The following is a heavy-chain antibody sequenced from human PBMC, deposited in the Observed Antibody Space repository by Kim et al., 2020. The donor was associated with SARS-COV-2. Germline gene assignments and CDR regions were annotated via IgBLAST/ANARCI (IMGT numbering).Heavy chain of an antibody. Sequence: ASVKVSCKASGYTFTGYYMHWVRQAPGQGLEWMGWINPNSGGTNYAQKFQGRVTMTRDTSISTAYMELSRLRSDDTAVYYCARPTVTTQGQFWFDPWGQGTLVTVSS. D-gene: IGHD4-17*01. CDR2: INPNSGGT. V-gene: IGHV1-2*02. CDR1: GYTFTGYY. J-gene: IGHJ5*02. CDR3: ARPTVTTQGQFWFDP.